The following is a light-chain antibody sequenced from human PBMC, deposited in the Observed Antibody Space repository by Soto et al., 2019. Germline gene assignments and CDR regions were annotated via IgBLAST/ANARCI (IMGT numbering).Light chain of an antibody. V-gene: IGLV2-8*01. J-gene: IGLJ1*01. CDR3: SSYAGNNIFV. CDR2: EVS. CDR1: SSDVGSYDY. Sequence: QAVLTQPPSASGSPGQSVTISCTGTSSDVGSYDYVCWHQQHPGKAPKLMIYEVSKRPSGVPDRFSGSKSGNTASLTVSGLQAEDEADYYCSSYAGNNIFVFGTGTKLTVL.